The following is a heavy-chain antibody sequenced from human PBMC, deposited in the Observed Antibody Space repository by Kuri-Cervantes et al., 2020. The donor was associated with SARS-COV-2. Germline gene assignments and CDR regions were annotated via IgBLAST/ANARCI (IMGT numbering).Heavy chain of an antibody. Sequence: GESLKISCAASGFTFSSYGMHWVRQAPGKGLEWVAVIWYGGSNKYYADSVKGRFTISRDNSKNTLYLQMNSLRAEDTAVYYCARDHSGWSLWGQGTLVTVSS. CDR1: GFTFSSYG. J-gene: IGHJ4*02. CDR3: ARDHSGWSL. CDR2: IWYGGSNK. V-gene: IGHV3-33*01. D-gene: IGHD6-19*01.